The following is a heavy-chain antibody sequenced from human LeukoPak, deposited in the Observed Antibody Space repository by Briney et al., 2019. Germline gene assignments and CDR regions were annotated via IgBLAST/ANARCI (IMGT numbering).Heavy chain of an antibody. D-gene: IGHD2-2*02. CDR3: ARDRACSSTSCYRYFDY. J-gene: IGHJ4*02. Sequence: ASVKVSCKASGYIFTSYGISWVRQAPGQGLEWMGWISAYNGNTNYAQKLQGRVTMTTDTSTSTAYMELRSLRSDDTAVYYCARDRACSSTSCYRYFDYWGQGTLVTVSS. V-gene: IGHV1-18*01. CDR2: ISAYNGNT. CDR1: GYIFTSYG.